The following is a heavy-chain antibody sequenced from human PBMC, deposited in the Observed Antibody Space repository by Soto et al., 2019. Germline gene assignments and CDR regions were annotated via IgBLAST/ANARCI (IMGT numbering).Heavy chain of an antibody. CDR3: ARGGGTILAPLP. V-gene: IGHV1-2*02. Sequence: ASVKVSCKAFGYTFTGYFIHWVRQAPGQGLEWLGWINPNSGATKYAQKFQGRVTLTRDTSINTDYMEMSMLRSDDTAVYYCARGGGTILAPLPWGQGTLVTVSS. CDR1: GYTFTGYF. J-gene: IGHJ5*02. D-gene: IGHD3-3*01. CDR2: INPNSGAT.